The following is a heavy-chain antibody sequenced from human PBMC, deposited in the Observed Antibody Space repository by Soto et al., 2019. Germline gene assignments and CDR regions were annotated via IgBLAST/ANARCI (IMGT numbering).Heavy chain of an antibody. CDR3: ARGKGGGYGTDYYYGMDV. CDR2: INPNSGGT. Sequence: ASVKVSCKASGYTFTGYYMHWVRQAPGQGLEWMGWINPNSGGTNYAQKFQGWVTMTRDTSISTAYMELSRLRSDDTAVYYCARGKGGGYGTDYYYGMDVWGQGTTVTV. V-gene: IGHV1-2*04. CDR1: GYTFTGYY. J-gene: IGHJ6*02. D-gene: IGHD6-25*01.